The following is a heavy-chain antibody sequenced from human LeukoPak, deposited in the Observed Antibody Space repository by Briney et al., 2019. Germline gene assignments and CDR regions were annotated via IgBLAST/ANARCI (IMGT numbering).Heavy chain of an antibody. J-gene: IGHJ3*02. D-gene: IGHD2-2*01. V-gene: IGHV1-18*01. Sequence: ASVKVSCKASGYTFTSYGISWVRQAPGQGLEWMGWISAYNGNTNYAQKLQGRVTMTTDTSTSTAYMELRSLRSDDTAVYYCARGSPTNYCSSTSCLFDAFDIWGQGTMVTVSS. CDR1: GYTFTSYG. CDR2: ISAYNGNT. CDR3: ARGSPTNYCSSTSCLFDAFDI.